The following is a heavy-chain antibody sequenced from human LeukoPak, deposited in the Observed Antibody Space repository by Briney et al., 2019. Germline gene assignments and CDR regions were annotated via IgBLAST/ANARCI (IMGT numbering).Heavy chain of an antibody. CDR2: INHSGST. CDR3: ARGHFFWSGYYFY. Sequence: SETLSLTCAVYGGSFSGYYWSWIRQPPGKGLEWIGEINHSGSTNYNPSLKSRVTISVDTPKNQFSLKLSSVTAADTAVYYCARGHFFWSGYYFYWGQGTLVTVSS. V-gene: IGHV4-34*01. CDR1: GGSFSGYY. D-gene: IGHD3-3*01. J-gene: IGHJ4*02.